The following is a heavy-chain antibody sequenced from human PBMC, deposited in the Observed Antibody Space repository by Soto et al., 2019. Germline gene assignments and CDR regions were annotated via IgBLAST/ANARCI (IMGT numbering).Heavy chain of an antibody. V-gene: IGHV3-30*04. Sequence: QVQLVESGGGVVQPGRSLRLSCAASRFTVSSHAMHWVRQAPGKGLEWVAVISHDGRQKQHVDSVKGRFTLSRDESDNTVYLQMNSLRPEDTAVYYCAKDVYFDSYYFDQWGQGTLVTVSS. CDR3: AKDVYFDSYYFDQ. CDR1: RFTVSSHA. D-gene: IGHD3-9*01. J-gene: IGHJ4*02. CDR2: ISHDGRQK.